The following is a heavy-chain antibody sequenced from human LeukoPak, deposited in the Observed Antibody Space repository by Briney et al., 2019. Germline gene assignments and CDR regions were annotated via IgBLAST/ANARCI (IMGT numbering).Heavy chain of an antibody. J-gene: IGHJ4*02. V-gene: IGHV1-2*02. CDR3: ARIRGGNNYHFDY. CDR2: INPNTGVT. CDR1: RYTFTDYY. Sequence: GASVKVSCKASRYTFTDYYMHWVRQAPGQGLEWMGWINPNTGVTNYAQRFQGRVTMTRDTSISTGYMDLSRLRSDDTAVYYCARIRGGNNYHFDYWGQGTLVTVSS. D-gene: IGHD5-24*01.